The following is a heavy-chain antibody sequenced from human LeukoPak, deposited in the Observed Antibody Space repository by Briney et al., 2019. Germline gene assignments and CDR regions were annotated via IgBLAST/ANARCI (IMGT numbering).Heavy chain of an antibody. J-gene: IGHJ4*02. CDR2: INHSGST. V-gene: IGHV4-34*01. D-gene: IGHD3-10*01. CDR3: ARELLWFGKSQAVDY. CDR1: GGSFSGYY. Sequence: SETLSLTCAVYGGSFSGYYWSWIRQPPGKGLEWIGEINHSGSTNYNPSLKSRVTISVDTSKNQFSLKLSSVTAADTAVYYCARELLWFGKSQAVDYWGQGTLVTVSS.